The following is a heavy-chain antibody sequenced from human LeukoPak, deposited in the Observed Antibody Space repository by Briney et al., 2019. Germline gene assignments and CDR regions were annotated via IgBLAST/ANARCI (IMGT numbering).Heavy chain of an antibody. CDR1: GWSFSGYY. Sequence: SETVSLTCAVYGWSFSGYYLSWIRQPPGQGLEWMGEINHSGSTTDNPSLKRRVTISVDTSKNQLSLKLSSVTASDTAALYYGGGKGDYGGSYLDYWGQGTLVTVSS. CDR3: GGGKGDYGGSYLDY. J-gene: IGHJ4*02. D-gene: IGHD4-23*01. V-gene: IGHV4-34*01. CDR2: INHSGST.